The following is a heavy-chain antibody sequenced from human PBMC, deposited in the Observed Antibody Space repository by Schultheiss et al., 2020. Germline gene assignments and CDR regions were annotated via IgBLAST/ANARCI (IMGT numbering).Heavy chain of an antibody. J-gene: IGHJ5*02. CDR3: ARDPSESSGWFSLNWFDP. CDR1: GFTFSRHW. CDR2: INSDGSST. V-gene: IGHV3-74*01. Sequence: GESLKISCAASGFTFSRHWMHWVRQAPGKGLVWVSRINSDGSSTSHADSVKGRFTISRDNAKNTLYLQMNSLRAEDTAVYYCARDPSESSGWFSLNWFDPWGQGTLVTVSS. D-gene: IGHD6-19*01.